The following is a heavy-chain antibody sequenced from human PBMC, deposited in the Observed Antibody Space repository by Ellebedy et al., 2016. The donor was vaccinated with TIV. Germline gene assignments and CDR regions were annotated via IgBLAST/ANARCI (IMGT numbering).Heavy chain of an antibody. CDR1: GFIFSSYG. J-gene: IGHJ6*02. CDR2: IWHDGSNK. Sequence: PGGSLRLSCAAPGFIFSSYGMHWVRQAPGKGLEWVAVIWHDGSNKYYADSVKGRFTISIDNSKNTLYLQMNSLRADDTGIYYCAREAVTRNYYNGMDVWGQGTTVTVFS. D-gene: IGHD4-17*01. V-gene: IGHV3-33*01. CDR3: AREAVTRNYYNGMDV.